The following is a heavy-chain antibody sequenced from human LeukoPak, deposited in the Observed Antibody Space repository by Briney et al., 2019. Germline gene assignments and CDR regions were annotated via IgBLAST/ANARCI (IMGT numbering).Heavy chain of an antibody. Sequence: SETLSLTCTVSGGSITNYYWSWIRQPPGKGLEWIAYIYYSGSTNYNPSLKSRVTMSADTSKNQFSLRLSSVTAADTAVYYCARSGSIAAAAPAYYGMDVWGQGTTVTVSS. V-gene: IGHV4-59*01. D-gene: IGHD6-13*01. CDR3: ARSGSIAAAAPAYYGMDV. J-gene: IGHJ6*02. CDR1: GGSITNYY. CDR2: IYYSGST.